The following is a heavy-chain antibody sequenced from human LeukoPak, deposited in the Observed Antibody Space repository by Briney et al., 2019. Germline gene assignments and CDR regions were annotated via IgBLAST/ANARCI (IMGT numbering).Heavy chain of an antibody. D-gene: IGHD5-18*01. CDR1: GFTFSGSA. V-gene: IGHV3-73*01. CDR2: IRTKANRYAT. CDR3: TTDLIQLFDY. Sequence: PGGSLRLSCAASGFTFSGSAMHWVRQASGKGLEWVGRIRTKANRYATEYAASVKGRFTISRDNSKNTAYLQMNSLKTEDTAVYYCTTDLIQLFDYWGQGTLVTVSS. J-gene: IGHJ4*02.